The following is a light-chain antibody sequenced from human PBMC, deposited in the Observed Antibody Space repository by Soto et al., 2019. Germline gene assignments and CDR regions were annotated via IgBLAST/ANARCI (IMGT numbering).Light chain of an antibody. CDR2: ANN. Sequence: QPVLIQSPSASGTPGQRVTISCSGSRSNIGSNTVNWYHQVPGTAPRLLIYANNQRPSGVPDRFSGSKSGTSASLVISGLQSEDEADYYCAAWDDSLNGPVFGGGTKVTVL. J-gene: IGLJ3*02. V-gene: IGLV1-44*01. CDR1: RSNIGSNT. CDR3: AAWDDSLNGPV.